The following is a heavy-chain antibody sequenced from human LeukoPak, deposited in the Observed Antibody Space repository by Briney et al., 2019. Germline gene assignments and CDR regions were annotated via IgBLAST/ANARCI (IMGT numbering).Heavy chain of an antibody. CDR3: ARALIPTYYYGSGSYSYGMDV. CDR2: ISSSSSYI. D-gene: IGHD3-10*01. J-gene: IGHJ6*02. V-gene: IGHV3-21*01. CDR1: GFTFSSYS. Sequence: PGGSLRLSCAASGFTFSSYSMNWVRQAPGKELEWVSSISSSSSYIYYADSVKGRFTISRDNAKNSLYLQMNSLRAEDTAVYYCARALIPTYYYGSGSYSYGMDVWGQGTMVTVSS.